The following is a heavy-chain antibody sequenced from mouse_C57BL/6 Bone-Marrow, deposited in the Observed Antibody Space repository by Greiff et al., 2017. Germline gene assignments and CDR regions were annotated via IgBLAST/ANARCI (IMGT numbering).Heavy chain of an antibody. CDR2: IDPSDSYT. V-gene: IGHV1-69*01. D-gene: IGHD1-1*01. Sequence: VQLQQPGAELVMPGASVKLSCKASGYTFTSYWMHWVKQRPGQGLEWIGEIDPSDSYTNYNQKFKGKSTLTVDKSSSTAYMQLSSLTSEDSAVYYCAREDYYGSSYVAWFAYWGQGTLVTVSA. CDR3: AREDYYGSSYVAWFAY. CDR1: GYTFTSYW. J-gene: IGHJ3*01.